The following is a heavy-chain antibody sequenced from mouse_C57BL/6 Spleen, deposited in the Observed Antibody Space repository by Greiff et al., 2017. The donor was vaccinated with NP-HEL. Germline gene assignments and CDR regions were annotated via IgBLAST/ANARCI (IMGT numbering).Heavy chain of an antibody. D-gene: IGHD3-2*02. CDR1: GYSITSGYD. Sequence: VQLKESGPGMVKPSQSLSLTCTVTGYSITSGYDWHWIRHFPGNKLEWMGYISYSGSTNYNPSLKSRISITHDTSKNHFFLKLNSVTTEDTATYYCARGDSSGYLGNWGQGTLVTVSA. CDR3: ARGDSSGYLGN. J-gene: IGHJ3*01. V-gene: IGHV3-1*01. CDR2: ISYSGST.